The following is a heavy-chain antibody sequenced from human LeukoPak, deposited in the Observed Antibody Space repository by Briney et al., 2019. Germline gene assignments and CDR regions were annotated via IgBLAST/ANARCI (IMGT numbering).Heavy chain of an antibody. CDR3: AKDSGGITWIFGVFDY. J-gene: IGHJ4*02. D-gene: IGHD3-3*01. Sequence: GGSLRLSCAASGFTFSSYAMSWVRQAPGKGLEWVSAISGSGGSTYYADSVKGRFTISRDNSKNTLYLQMNSLRAEDTAVYYCAKDSGGITWIFGVFDYWGQGTLVTVSS. V-gene: IGHV3-23*01. CDR2: ISGSGGST. CDR1: GFTFSSYA.